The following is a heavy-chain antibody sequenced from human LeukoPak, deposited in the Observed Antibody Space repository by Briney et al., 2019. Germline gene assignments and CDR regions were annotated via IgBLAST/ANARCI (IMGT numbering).Heavy chain of an antibody. D-gene: IGHD5-12*01. V-gene: IGHV3-30*18. CDR1: GFTFSSYW. J-gene: IGHJ3*02. CDR3: AKDYSGYDEGDAFDI. CDR2: ISYDGSNK. Sequence: GGSLRLSCAASGFTFSSYWMHWVRQAPGKGLEWVAVISYDGSNKYYADSVKGRFTISRDNSKNTLYLQMNSLRAEDTAVYYCAKDYSGYDEGDAFDIWGQGTMVTVSS.